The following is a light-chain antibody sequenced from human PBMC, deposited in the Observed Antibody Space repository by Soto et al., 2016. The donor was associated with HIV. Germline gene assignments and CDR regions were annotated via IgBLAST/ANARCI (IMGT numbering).Light chain of an antibody. J-gene: IGLJ3*02. CDR1: NIGAKS. Sequence: SYELTQPPSLSVAPGRTATISCYGDNIGAKSVHWYQQKPGQAPLLVMYDDYDRPSGIPERFSGSNSGNTASLTINWVEAGDEAVYFCQVWDEPSDHAWVFGGGTKLTVL. CDR3: QVWDEPSDHAWV. CDR2: DDY. V-gene: IGLV3-21*02.